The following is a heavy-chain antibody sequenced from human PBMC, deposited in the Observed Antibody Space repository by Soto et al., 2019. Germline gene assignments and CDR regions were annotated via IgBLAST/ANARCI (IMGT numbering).Heavy chain of an antibody. J-gene: IGHJ3*02. Sequence: GASVKVSCKASGGTFSSYAISWVRQAPGQGLEWMGGINPIFGTANYAQKFQGRVTITADESTSTAYMELSSLRSEDTAVYYCARAPFGSGSYYTAFDIWGQGTMVTVSS. CDR1: GGTFSSYA. V-gene: IGHV1-69*13. CDR2: INPIFGTA. CDR3: ARAPFGSGSYYTAFDI. D-gene: IGHD3-10*01.